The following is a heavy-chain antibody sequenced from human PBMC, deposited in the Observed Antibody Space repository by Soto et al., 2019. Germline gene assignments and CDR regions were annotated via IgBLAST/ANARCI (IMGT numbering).Heavy chain of an antibody. CDR2: ISYDGSNK. CDR3: VELAMTTVTTSSRVVDY. D-gene: IGHD4-17*01. J-gene: IGHJ4*02. CDR1: GFTFSSYA. Sequence: QVQLVESGGGVVQPGRSLRLSCAASGFTFSSYAMHWVRQAPGKGLEWVAVISYDGSNKYYADSVKGRFTISRDNSKNTLYLQMNSLRAEDTAVYYCVELAMTTVTTSSRVVDYWGQGTLVTVSS. V-gene: IGHV3-30-3*01.